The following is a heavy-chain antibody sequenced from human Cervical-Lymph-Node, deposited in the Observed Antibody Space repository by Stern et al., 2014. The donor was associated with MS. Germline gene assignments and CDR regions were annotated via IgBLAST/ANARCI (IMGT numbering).Heavy chain of an antibody. CDR2: ISSSSRTL. V-gene: IGHV3-48*02. CDR1: GFTFSSYS. Sequence: VQLVESGGGLVQPGGSLRLSCAASGFTFSSYSMNWVRQAPGKGLEWVSYISSSSRTLYYADSVKGRFTMSRDNAKNSLYLQMNSLRDEDTAVYYCAREDELGGTAWGQGTLVTVSS. J-gene: IGHJ5*02. D-gene: IGHD1-14*01. CDR3: AREDELGGTA.